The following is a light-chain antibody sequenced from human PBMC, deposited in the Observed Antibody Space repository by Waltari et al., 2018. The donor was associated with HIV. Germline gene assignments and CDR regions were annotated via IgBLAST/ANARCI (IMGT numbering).Light chain of an antibody. CDR1: ALPKRF. Sequence: SYELTPPPSASASPGQKARSNYSGDALPKRFAYWYQQRSRTGPVMAIYEDSTRPSGIPESFAATNSGTVATLTISGAQVDDEADYYCYSIDGSGHYRVFGGGTKLTVL. J-gene: IGLJ2*01. CDR2: EDS. V-gene: IGLV3-10*01. CDR3: YSIDGSGHYRV.